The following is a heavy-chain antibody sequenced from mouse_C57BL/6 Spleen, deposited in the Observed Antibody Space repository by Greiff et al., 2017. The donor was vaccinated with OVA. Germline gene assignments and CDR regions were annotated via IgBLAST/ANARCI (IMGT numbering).Heavy chain of an antibody. CDR1: GFTFSSYA. CDR2: ISDAGSYS. V-gene: IGHV5-4*01. CDR3: ARDESAYEGFAY. D-gene: IGHD1-1*01. J-gene: IGHJ3*01. Sequence: EVKLVESGGGLVKPGGSLKLSCAASGFTFSSYAMSWVRQTPEKRLEWVATISDAGSYSYSPDNVKGRFTISIDNAKNNLYLKMSHLKSEDTAMDDCARDESAYEGFAYWGQGTLVTVSA.